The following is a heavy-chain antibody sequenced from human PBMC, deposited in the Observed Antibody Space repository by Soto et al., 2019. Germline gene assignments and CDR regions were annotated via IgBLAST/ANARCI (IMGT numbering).Heavy chain of an antibody. CDR3: ARLVAATGDDAFDI. D-gene: IGHD2-15*01. Sequence: PSETLSLTCAVSGGSISSGGYSLSWIRQPPGKGLEWIGYIYHSGSTYYNPSLKSRVTISVDRSKNQFSLKLSSVTAADTAVYYCARLVAATGDDAFDIWGQGTMVTVSS. J-gene: IGHJ3*02. V-gene: IGHV4-30-2*01. CDR2: IYHSGST. CDR1: GGSISSGGYS.